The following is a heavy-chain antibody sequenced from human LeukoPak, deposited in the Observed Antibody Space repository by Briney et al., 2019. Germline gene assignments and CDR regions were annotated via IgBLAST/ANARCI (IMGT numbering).Heavy chain of an antibody. CDR2: IYYSGST. V-gene: IGHV4-39*01. CDR1: GGSISSSSYY. Sequence: PSETLSLTCTVSGGSISSSSYYWGWIRQPPGKGLEWIGSIYYSGSTYYNPSLKSRVTISVDTSKNQFSLRLSSVTATDTAVYYCAKQRRATEGYCYAMDVWGQGTTVTVFS. D-gene: IGHD1-26*01. CDR3: AKQRRATEGYCYAMDV. J-gene: IGHJ6*02.